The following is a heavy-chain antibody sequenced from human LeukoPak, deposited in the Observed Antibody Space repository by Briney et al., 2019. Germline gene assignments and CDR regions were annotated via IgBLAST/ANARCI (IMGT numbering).Heavy chain of an antibody. V-gene: IGHV3-21*01. J-gene: IGHJ4*02. CDR1: GFTFSSYS. CDR3: ARVPYYDILTGYSDS. Sequence: GGSLRLSCAASGFTFSSYSMHWVRQAPGKGLEWVSFISSSSGYIYYADSVKGRFTISRDNAKNSLYLQMNSLRAEDTAVYYCARVPYYDILTGYSDSWGQGTLVTVSS. D-gene: IGHD3-9*01. CDR2: ISSSSGYI.